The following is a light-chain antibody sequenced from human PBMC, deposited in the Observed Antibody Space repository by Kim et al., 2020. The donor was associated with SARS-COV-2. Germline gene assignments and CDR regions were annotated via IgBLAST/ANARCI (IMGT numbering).Light chain of an antibody. J-gene: IGKJ5*01. CDR2: DAS. CDR3: QQYDNLPAIT. CDR1: QDITNY. Sequence: DIQMTQSPSSLSASVGDRVTNTCQASQDITNYLNWYQQKPGKAPKLLIYDASNLETGVPSRFSGSGSGTDFTFTISSLQPEDIATYYCQQYDNLPAITFGQGTRLEIK. V-gene: IGKV1-33*01.